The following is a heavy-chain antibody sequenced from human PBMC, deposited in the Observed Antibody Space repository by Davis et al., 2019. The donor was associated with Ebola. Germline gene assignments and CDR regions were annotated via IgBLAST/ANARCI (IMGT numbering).Heavy chain of an antibody. CDR1: GFTFSSYA. V-gene: IGHV3-64*01. J-gene: IGHJ2*01. D-gene: IGHD1-14*01. CDR2: ISSNGGST. Sequence: AASVKVSCKASGFTFSSYAMHWVRQAPGKGLEYVSAISSNGGSTYYANSVKGRFTISRDNSKNTLYLQMGSLRAEDMAVYYCARDQVGIGYFDLWGVAPWSLSPQ. CDR3: ARDQVGIGYFDL.